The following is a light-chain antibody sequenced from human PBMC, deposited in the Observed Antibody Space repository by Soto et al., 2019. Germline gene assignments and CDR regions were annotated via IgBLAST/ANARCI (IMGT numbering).Light chain of an antibody. V-gene: IGLV2-14*01. CDR1: SSDVGGYDY. CDR2: DVS. CDR3: SSYTTSSTLGV. J-gene: IGLJ3*02. Sequence: QSVLTQPASVSGSPGQSITISCTGTSSDVGGYDYVSWYQQHPGKAPKLIIYDVSNRPSGVSNRFSGSKSGNTASLTISGLQAEDEADYRCSSYTTSSTLGVFGGGTKLTVL.